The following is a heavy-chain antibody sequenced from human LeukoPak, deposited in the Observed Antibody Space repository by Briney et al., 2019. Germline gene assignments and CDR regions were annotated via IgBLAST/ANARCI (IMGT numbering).Heavy chain of an antibody. CDR3: ARYGSGSYGYYYYGMDV. D-gene: IGHD3-10*01. V-gene: IGHV1-18*04. Sequence: EASVKVSCKASGYTFTSYGISWVRQAPGQGLEWMGWISAYNGNTNYAQKLQGRVTMTTDTSTSTAYMELRSLRPDDTAVYYCARYGSGSYGYYYYGMDVWGKGTTVTVSS. CDR2: ISAYNGNT. CDR1: GYTFTSYG. J-gene: IGHJ6*04.